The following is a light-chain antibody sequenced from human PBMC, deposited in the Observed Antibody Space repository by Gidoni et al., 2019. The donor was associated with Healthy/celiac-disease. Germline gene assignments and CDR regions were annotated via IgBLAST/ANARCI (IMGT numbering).Light chain of an antibody. J-gene: IGKJ3*01. CDR1: QSISSY. V-gene: IGKV1-39*01. CDR3: QQSYSTSGFT. Sequence: DIQMTQSPSSLSASVGDRVTINSRASQSISSYLNWYQKKPGKAPKLLIYAASSLQSGVPSRFSGSGSGTDFTLTISSLQPEDFATYYCQQSYSTSGFTFGPGTKVDIK. CDR2: AAS.